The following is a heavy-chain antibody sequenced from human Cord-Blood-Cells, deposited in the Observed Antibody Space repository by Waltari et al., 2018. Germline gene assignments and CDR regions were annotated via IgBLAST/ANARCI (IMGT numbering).Heavy chain of an antibody. D-gene: IGHD6-13*01. Sequence: QLQLQESGPGLVKPSETLSLTRTGSGGSISSSSYYWGWIRQPPGKGLEWIGSIYYSGSTYYNPSLKSRVTISVDTSKNQFSLKLSSVTAADTAVYYCARHSSSWFKYFQHWGQGTLVTVSS. CDR3: ARHSSSWFKYFQH. V-gene: IGHV4-39*01. CDR2: IYYSGST. J-gene: IGHJ1*01. CDR1: GGSISSSSYY.